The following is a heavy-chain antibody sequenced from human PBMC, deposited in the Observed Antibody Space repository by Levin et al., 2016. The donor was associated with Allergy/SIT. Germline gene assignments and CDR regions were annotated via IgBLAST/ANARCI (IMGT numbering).Heavy chain of an antibody. Sequence: WVRQAPGQGLEWMGWMNPNSGNTGYAQKFQGRVTMTRNTSISTAYMELSSLRSEDTAVYYCARGGVGATTHDAFDIWGQGTMVTVSS. CDR2: MNPNSGNT. CDR3: ARGGVGATTHDAFDI. J-gene: IGHJ3*02. D-gene: IGHD1-26*01. V-gene: IGHV1-8*01.